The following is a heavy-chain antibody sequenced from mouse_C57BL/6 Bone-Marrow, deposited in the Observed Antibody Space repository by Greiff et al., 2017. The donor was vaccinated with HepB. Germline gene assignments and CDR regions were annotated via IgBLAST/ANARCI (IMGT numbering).Heavy chain of an antibody. CDR2: ISYDGSN. CDR3: ARDHYGSPGWYFDV. J-gene: IGHJ1*03. Sequence: EESGPGLVKPSQSLSLTCSVTGYSITSGYYWNWIRQFPGNKLEWMGYISYDGSNNYNPSLKNRISITRDTSKNQFFLKLNSVTTEDTATYYCARDHYGSPGWYFDVWGTGTTVTVSS. V-gene: IGHV3-6*01. CDR1: GYSITSGYY. D-gene: IGHD1-1*01.